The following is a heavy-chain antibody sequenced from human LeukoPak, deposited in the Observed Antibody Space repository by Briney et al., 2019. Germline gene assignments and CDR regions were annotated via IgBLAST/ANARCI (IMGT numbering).Heavy chain of an antibody. CDR1: GFTLSTNA. V-gene: IGHV3-23*01. Sequence: GGSLRLSCLTSGFTLSTNAMSWVRQAPGKGLEWISGISGSGASTYYADSVKGRFTISRDNAKNSLYLQMNSLRDEDTAVYYCARGPYGDYVDAFDIWGQGTMVTVSS. D-gene: IGHD4-17*01. J-gene: IGHJ3*02. CDR3: ARGPYGDYVDAFDI. CDR2: ISGSGAST.